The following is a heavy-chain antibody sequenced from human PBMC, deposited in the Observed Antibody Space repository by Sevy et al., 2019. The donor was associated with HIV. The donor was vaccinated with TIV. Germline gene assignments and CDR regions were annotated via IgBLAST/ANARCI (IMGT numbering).Heavy chain of an antibody. D-gene: IGHD2-15*01. V-gene: IGHV3-21*01. CDR1: GFTFSSYS. CDR3: ASPGYCGGGSCYLPAPYYGMDV. CDR2: ISSSSSYI. J-gene: IGHJ6*02. Sequence: GGSLRLSCAASGFTFSSYSMNWVRQAPGKGLEWVSSISSSSSYIYYADSVKGRFTISRDNAKNSLYLQMNSLRAEDTAVYYWASPGYCGGGSCYLPAPYYGMDVWGQGTTVTVSS.